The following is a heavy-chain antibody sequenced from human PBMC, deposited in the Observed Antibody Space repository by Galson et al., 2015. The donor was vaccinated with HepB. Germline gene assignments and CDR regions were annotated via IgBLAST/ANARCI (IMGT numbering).Heavy chain of an antibody. V-gene: IGHV1-69*02. J-gene: IGHJ6*02. CDR1: GGTFSSYT. CDR2: IIPILGIA. Sequence: SCKASGGTFSSYTISWVRQAPGQGLEWMGRIIPILGIANYAQKFQGRVTITADKSTSTAYMELSSLRSEDTAVYYCARSGGATRREGVYYYYYGMDVWGQGTTVTVSS. CDR3: ARSGGATRREGVYYYYYGMDV. D-gene: IGHD5-12*01.